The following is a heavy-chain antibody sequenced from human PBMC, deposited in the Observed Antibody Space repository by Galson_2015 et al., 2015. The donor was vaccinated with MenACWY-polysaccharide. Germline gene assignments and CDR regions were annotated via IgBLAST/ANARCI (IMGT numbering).Heavy chain of an antibody. J-gene: IGHJ4*02. CDR3: ARDGYSFGYYSDL. D-gene: IGHD5-18*01. V-gene: IGHV3-30*03. CDR1: GFTFSKFS. Sequence: SLRLSCAASGFTFSKFSMHWVRQAPGKGLEWVALISYDGDRQYYVDSVKGRFTVSRGNSKNTVYLQMDSLRTEDSAVYFCARDGYSFGYYSDLWGQGTLVTVS. CDR2: ISYDGDRQ.